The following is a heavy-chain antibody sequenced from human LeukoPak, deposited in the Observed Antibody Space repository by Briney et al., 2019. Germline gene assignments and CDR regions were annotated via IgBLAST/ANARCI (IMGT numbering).Heavy chain of an antibody. D-gene: IGHD1-26*01. CDR3: ARASGSYLKDNWFDP. CDR2: IYYSGST. V-gene: IGHV4-31*03. CDR1: GGSISSGGYY. J-gene: IGHJ5*02. Sequence: PSETLSLTCTVSGGSISSGGYYWSWIRQHPGKGLEWIGYIYYSGSTYYNPSLKSRVTISVDTSKNQFSLKLSSVTAADTAVYYCARASGSYLKDNWFDPWGQGTLVTVSS.